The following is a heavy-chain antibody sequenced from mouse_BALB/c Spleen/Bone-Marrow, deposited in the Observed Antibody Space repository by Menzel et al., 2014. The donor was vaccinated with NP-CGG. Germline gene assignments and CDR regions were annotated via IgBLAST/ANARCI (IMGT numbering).Heavy chain of an antibody. J-gene: IGHJ4*01. CDR1: GYTFTSYV. Sequence: EVQLQQCGPELVKPGASVKMSCKASGYTFTSYVMHWVKQKPGQGLEWIGYINPYNDGSKYNEKFKGKATLNSDKSSSTAYMELSRLTLDDSAVYYSARSDYRYERDYWGQGT. CDR3: ARSDYRYERDY. D-gene: IGHD2-14*01. CDR2: INPYNDGS. V-gene: IGHV1-14*01.